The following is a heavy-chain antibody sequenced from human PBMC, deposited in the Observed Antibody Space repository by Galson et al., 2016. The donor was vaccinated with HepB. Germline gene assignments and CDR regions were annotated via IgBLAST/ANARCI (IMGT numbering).Heavy chain of an antibody. CDR1: NFVFSDFA. Sequence: SLRLSCAASNFVFSDFAMSWVRQAPGKGLEWVSSISGSAISTYYADSMKGRFTISRDNSKNILYLQMNSLRADDTAVYYCAKGNHGTSAFPRVFDPWGQGTLVIVSA. J-gene: IGHJ5*02. CDR2: ISGSAIST. CDR3: AKGNHGTSAFPRVFDP. D-gene: IGHD1-7*01. V-gene: IGHV3-23*01.